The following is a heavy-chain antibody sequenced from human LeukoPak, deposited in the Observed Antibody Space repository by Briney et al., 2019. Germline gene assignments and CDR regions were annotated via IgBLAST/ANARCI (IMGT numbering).Heavy chain of an antibody. D-gene: IGHD6-13*01. CDR1: GFTFSSYW. J-gene: IGHJ4*02. CDR3: ASPAPGGWYSSSWYYYY. Sequence: GGSLRLSCAASGFTFSSYWMSWVRQAPGKGLEWVANIKQDGSEKYYVDSVKGRFTISRDNAKNSLYLQMNSLGAEDTAVYYCASPAPGGWYSSSWYYYYWGQGTLVTVSS. CDR2: IKQDGSEK. V-gene: IGHV3-7*01.